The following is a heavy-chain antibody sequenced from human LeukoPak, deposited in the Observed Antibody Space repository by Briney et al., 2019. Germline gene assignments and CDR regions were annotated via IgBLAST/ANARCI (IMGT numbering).Heavy chain of an antibody. D-gene: IGHD1-26*01. CDR3: ARDAQINYYSGSYHFDY. V-gene: IGHV3-30-3*01. J-gene: IGHJ4*02. Sequence: GGSLRLSCAASGFTFSSYAMHWVRQAPGKGLEWVAVISYDGGNKYYADSVKGRFTISRDNSKNTLYLQMNSLRAEDTAVYYCARDAQINYYSGSYHFDYWGQGTLVTVSS. CDR2: ISYDGGNK. CDR1: GFTFSSYA.